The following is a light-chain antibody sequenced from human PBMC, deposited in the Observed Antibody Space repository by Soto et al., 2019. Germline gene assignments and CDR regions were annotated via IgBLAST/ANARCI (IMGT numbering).Light chain of an antibody. CDR2: GNS. CDR1: SSNIGAGYD. CDR3: QSYDSSLSGSV. J-gene: IGLJ3*02. Sequence: QSVLTQPPSVSGAPGQRVTISCTGSSSNIGAGYDVHWYQQLPGTAPKLLIYGNSNRPSGVPDRFSGSESGTSASLAITGLQAEDEADYYCQSYDSSLSGSVFGGGIKLTVL. V-gene: IGLV1-40*01.